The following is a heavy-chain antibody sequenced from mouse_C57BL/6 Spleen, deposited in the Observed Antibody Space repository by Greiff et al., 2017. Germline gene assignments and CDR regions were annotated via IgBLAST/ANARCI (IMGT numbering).Heavy chain of an antibody. V-gene: IGHV1-82*01. Sequence: QVQLQQSGPELVKPGASVKISCKASGYAFSSSWMNWVKQRPGRGLGGFGRIYPGDGDTNSIGKFKGKATLTAEKSSSTAYMQLSSLTSEDSAVYFCARQPRDYFDYWGQGTTLTVSS. CDR2: IYPGDGDT. CDR1: GYAFSSSW. CDR3: ARQPRDYFDY. J-gene: IGHJ2*01.